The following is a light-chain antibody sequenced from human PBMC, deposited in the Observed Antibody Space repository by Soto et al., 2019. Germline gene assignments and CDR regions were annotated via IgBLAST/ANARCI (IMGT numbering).Light chain of an antibody. CDR3: CSYAGDSYV. Sequence: QSVLTQPASVSGSPGQSITISCTGTSSDVGNYNLVSWYQQHPGKAPKLMIYDVSKRPSGVSNRFSGSKSGNTASLTISRLQADDEADYYCCSYAGDSYVFGTGTRSPS. CDR2: DVS. J-gene: IGLJ1*01. CDR1: SSDVGNYNL. V-gene: IGLV2-23*02.